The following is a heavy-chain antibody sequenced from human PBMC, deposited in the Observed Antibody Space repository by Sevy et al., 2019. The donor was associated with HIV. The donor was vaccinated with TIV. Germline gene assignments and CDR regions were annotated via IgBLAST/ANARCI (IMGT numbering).Heavy chain of an antibody. CDR3: AKVDVVVPVADYGLDV. CDR1: GFTFSSYT. J-gene: IGHJ6*02. CDR2: ISRSGGSI. Sequence: GSLRLSCAASGFTFSSYTMNWVRQAPGKGLEWVSSISRSGGSIHYADSVKDRFTISRDNSKNTLYLQMNSLRAEETAVYYCAKVDVVVPVADYGLDVWGQGTTVTVSS. D-gene: IGHD2-2*01. V-gene: IGHV3-23*01.